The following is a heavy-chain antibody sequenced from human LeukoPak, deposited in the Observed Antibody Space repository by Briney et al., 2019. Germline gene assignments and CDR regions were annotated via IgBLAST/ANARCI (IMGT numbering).Heavy chain of an antibody. Sequence: GGSLRLSCAASGFTFDDYGMSWVRQAPGKGLEWVSGINWNGGSTGYADSVKGRFTISRDNAKNSLYLQMNSLRAEDTALYYCARDSMVRVRSPLDYYYYMDVWGKGTTVTVSS. V-gene: IGHV3-20*04. CDR3: ARDSMVRVRSPLDYYYYMDV. CDR2: INWNGGST. D-gene: IGHD3-10*01. CDR1: GFTFDDYG. J-gene: IGHJ6*03.